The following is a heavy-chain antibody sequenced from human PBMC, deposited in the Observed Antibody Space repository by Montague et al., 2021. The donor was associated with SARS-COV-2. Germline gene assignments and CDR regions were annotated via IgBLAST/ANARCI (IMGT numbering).Heavy chain of an antibody. D-gene: IGHD3-10*01. CDR1: GFSLSATGVG. J-gene: IGHJ3*01. CDR3: ARIPDLTYYSAFDL. V-gene: IGHV2-5*02. CDR2: VFWDDDQ. Sequence: PALVKPTQTLTLTCTFSGFSLSATGVGVGWIRQPPGKTLEWLALVFWDDDQRFSPSLKSRLTITKDTSEKQVVLTMTNMDPVDTATYYCARIPDLTYYSAFDLWGQGTMVTVSS.